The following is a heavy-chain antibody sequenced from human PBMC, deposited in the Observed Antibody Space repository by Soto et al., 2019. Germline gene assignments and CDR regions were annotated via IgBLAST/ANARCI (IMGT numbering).Heavy chain of an antibody. V-gene: IGHV4-59*01. D-gene: IGHD2-21*01. CDR1: GGSISVYY. J-gene: IGHJ4*02. CDR2: IYASGSP. CDR3: ARGVRSSPPRY. Sequence: QVQLQESGPGQVKPSETLSLTCTISGGSISVYYWSWVRQPPGHELEWIGYIYASGSPYYNPSLRSRVTISADTAKNQISLKLTSPTAADTDVYYCARGVRSSPPRYWGRGTLVTVSS.